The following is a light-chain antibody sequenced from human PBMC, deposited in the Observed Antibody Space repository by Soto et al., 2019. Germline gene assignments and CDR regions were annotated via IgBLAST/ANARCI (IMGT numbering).Light chain of an antibody. V-gene: IGLV2-11*01. CDR3: CSYAGSYTYV. CDR2: DVS. CDR1: SSDVGGYNY. Sequence: QSVLTQPRSVSGSPGQSVTISCTGTSSDVGGYNYVSWYQQHPGKAPKLMIYDVSKRPSGVPDRFSGSKSGSTASLTISGLQAEDEADYYCCSYAGSYTYVFGTGTKV. J-gene: IGLJ1*01.